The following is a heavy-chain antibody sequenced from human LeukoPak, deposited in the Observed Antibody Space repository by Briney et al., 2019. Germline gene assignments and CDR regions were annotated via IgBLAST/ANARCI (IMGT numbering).Heavy chain of an antibody. CDR1: XXXXXXXX. J-gene: IGHJ4*02. D-gene: IGHD1-26*01. CDR3: ATESMYVGATHFDY. CDR2: FDPEDGET. V-gene: IGHV1-24*01. Sequence: GASVKVSCEVSXXXXXXXXXXXVXXXXXXXXXXMXGFDPEDGETIYAQKFQGRVTMTEDTSTDTAYMELSSLRSEDTAVYYCATESMYVGATHFDYWGQGTLVTVSS.